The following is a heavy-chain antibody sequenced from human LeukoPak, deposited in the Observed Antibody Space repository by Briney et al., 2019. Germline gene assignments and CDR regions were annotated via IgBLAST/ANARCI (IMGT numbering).Heavy chain of an antibody. J-gene: IGHJ5*02. V-gene: IGHV1-2*02. D-gene: IGHD4-17*01. CDR2: INPNSGGT. CDR1: GYTFTGYY. CDR3: ARDLDYGDLGGWFDP. Sequence: APVTVSCKASGYTFTGYYMHWVRQAPGQGLEWMGWINPNSGGTNYAQKFQGRVTMTRDTSISTAYLELSRLSSDDTAVDYCARDLDYGDLGGWFDPWGQGTLVTVSS.